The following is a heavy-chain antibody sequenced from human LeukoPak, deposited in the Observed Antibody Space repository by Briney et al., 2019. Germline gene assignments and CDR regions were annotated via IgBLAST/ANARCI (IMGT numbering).Heavy chain of an antibody. CDR2: MYYSGST. CDR3: ARQPMVRGVNTRDDAFDI. V-gene: IGHV4-59*08. J-gene: IGHJ3*02. D-gene: IGHD3-10*01. CDR1: GASISSDY. Sequence: PSETLSLTCTVSGASISSDYWSWIRQPPGKGLEFIGYMYYSGSTNYNPSLKSRVTISVDTSKNQFSLKLSSVTAADTAVYYCARQPMVRGVNTRDDAFDIWGQGTMVTVSS.